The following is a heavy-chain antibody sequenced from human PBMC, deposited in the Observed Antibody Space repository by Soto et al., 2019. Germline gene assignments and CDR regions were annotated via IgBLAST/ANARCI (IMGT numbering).Heavy chain of an antibody. J-gene: IGHJ6*02. CDR3: TRFLAAPGMDV. CDR1: GFTFSDSA. V-gene: IGHV3-73*01. D-gene: IGHD6-13*01. Sequence: GGFLRLSCAASGFTFSDSAMHWVRQASGKGLEWVGRIRNKADSYATAYAAPLKGRFTISRDDSKNTAYLQMNSLKTEDTAVYYCTRFLAAPGMDVWGQGTTVTAP. CDR2: IRNKADSYAT.